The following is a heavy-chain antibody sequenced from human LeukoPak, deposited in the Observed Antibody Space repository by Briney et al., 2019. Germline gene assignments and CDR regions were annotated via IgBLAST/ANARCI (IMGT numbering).Heavy chain of an antibody. Sequence: ASVKVSCKASGGTFSSYAISWVRQAPGQGLEWMGRIIPILGIANYAQKFQGRVTITADKSTSTAYMELSSLRSEDTVVYYCARVITMVRGVISWFDPWGQGTLVTVSS. J-gene: IGHJ5*02. D-gene: IGHD3-10*01. CDR3: ARVITMVRGVISWFDP. V-gene: IGHV1-69*04. CDR2: IIPILGIA. CDR1: GGTFSSYA.